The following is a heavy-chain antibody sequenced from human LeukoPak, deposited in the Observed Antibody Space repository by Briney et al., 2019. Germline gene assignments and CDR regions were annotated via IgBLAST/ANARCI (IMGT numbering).Heavy chain of an antibody. Sequence: ASVKVSCKASGFTFNAYNIHWVRQAPGQGLEWMAWMNPKSGDTGFPEKFQGRVTMTSNISISTAYMELRSLTSDDTAVYYCARGRRNNFFYYLDVWGKGTTVAISS. CDR1: GFTFNAYN. D-gene: IGHD1-14*01. V-gene: IGHV1-8*02. CDR2: MNPKSGDT. J-gene: IGHJ6*03. CDR3: ARGRRNNFFYYLDV.